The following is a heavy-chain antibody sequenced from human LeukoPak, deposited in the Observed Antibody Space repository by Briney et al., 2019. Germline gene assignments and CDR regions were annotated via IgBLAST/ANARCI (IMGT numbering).Heavy chain of an antibody. CDR3: AKDHANTPVVTS. J-gene: IGHJ4*02. CDR1: GFTFSDYA. Sequence: PGGSLRLSCVASGFTFSDYAMSWVRQAPGKGLEWLSVISGGSGGSTYYADSVTGRFTVSRDNSKNKVDLQMNNLRAEDTAIYYCAKDHANTPVVTSWGQGILVSVSS. D-gene: IGHD2-21*02. CDR2: ISGGSGGST. V-gene: IGHV3-23*01.